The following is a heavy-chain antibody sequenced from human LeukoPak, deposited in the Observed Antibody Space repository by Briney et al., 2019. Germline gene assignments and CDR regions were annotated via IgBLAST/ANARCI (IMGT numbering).Heavy chain of an antibody. V-gene: IGHV3-15*01. CDR3: KAWFSGRPE. CDR1: GFTFSSYW. CDR2: IKSEKNGGTI. J-gene: IGHJ4*02. Sequence: GGSLRLSCAASGFTFSSYWMSWARQAPGKGLEWVGRIKSEKNGGTIDYAAPVKGRFTISRDDSKDTLYLQMNSLKTEDTGVYYCKAWFSGRPEGGQGTLVIVST. D-gene: IGHD3-10*01.